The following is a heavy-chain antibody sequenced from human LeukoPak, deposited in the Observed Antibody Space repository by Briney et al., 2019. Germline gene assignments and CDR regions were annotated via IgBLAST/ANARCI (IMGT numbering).Heavy chain of an antibody. CDR2: IDPTSGGT. CDR3: ARDRGDSYDTNDFFLNWFDP. CDR1: GYTFTGYY. D-gene: IGHD3/OR15-3a*01. J-gene: IGHJ5*02. V-gene: IGHV1-2*02. Sequence: ASVKVSCKASGYTFTGYYMHWVRQAPGQGLEWMGWIDPTSGGTNYAQKFQGRVAMTRDTSISTAYMELSSLTSDDTAIYYCARDRGDSYDTNDFFLNWFDPWGQGTLVTVSS.